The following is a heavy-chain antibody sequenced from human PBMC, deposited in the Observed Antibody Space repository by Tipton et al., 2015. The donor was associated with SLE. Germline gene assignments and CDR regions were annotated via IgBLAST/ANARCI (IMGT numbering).Heavy chain of an antibody. J-gene: IGHJ2*01. CDR1: GGSISSYY. CDR2: IYTSGST. CDR3: ARDRRLIAAPSFWWYFDL. D-gene: IGHD6-13*01. Sequence: TLSLTCTVSGGSISSYYWSWIRQPPGKGLEWIGDIYTSGSTNYNPSLKSRVTISVDTSKNQFSLKLSSVTAADTAVYYCARDRRLIAAPSFWWYFDLWGRGTLVTVSS. V-gene: IGHV4-4*08.